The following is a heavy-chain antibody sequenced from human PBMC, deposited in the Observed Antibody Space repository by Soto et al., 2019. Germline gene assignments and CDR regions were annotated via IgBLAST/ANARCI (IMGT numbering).Heavy chain of an antibody. CDR1: VYTFTSYG. CDR3: ARTPRVVKGAFDI. Sequence: ASVTVSCKASVYTFTSYGIKWVRQDPGQGLEWMGWISAYNGNTNYAQKLQGRVTMTTDTSTSTAYMELRSLRSDDTAVYYCARTPRVVKGAFDIWGQGTMVTVSS. V-gene: IGHV1-18*04. D-gene: IGHD3-3*01. J-gene: IGHJ3*02. CDR2: ISAYNGNT.